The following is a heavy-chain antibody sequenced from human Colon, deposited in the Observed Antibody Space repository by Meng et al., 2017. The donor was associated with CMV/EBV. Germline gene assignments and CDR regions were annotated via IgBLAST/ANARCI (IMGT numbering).Heavy chain of an antibody. V-gene: IGHV3-23*03. D-gene: IGHD3-22*01. CDR1: GFTFSTFA. CDR3: AKGVTSGSTYRAFDI. Sequence: GGSLRLSCAASGFTFSTFAMGWVRQAPGKGLEWVSSIYYGGGATHYPDSVKGRLTISRDTSENTLYLQMSSLRVDDTALYYCAKGVTSGSTYRAFDILGQGTKVTVSS. CDR2: IYYGGGAT. J-gene: IGHJ3*02.